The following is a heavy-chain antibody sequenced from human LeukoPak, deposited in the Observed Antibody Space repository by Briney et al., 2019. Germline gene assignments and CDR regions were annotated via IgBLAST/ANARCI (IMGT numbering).Heavy chain of an antibody. CDR2: ITPNADGT. V-gene: IGHV3-23*01. Sequence: GGSLRLSCAASGFTFGSYGTSWVRQAPGKGLEWVSFITPNADGTSYADSVEGRFTISRDNPRNTLYMQMNSLRDEDTALYYCAIMHGYYDGSGYWVQWGQGTLVTVSS. CDR1: GFTFGSYG. J-gene: IGHJ1*01. CDR3: AIMHGYYDGSGYWVQ. D-gene: IGHD3-22*01.